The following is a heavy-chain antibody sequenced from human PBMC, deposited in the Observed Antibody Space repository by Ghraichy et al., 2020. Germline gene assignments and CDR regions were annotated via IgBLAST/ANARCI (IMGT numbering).Heavy chain of an antibody. Sequence: ASVKVSCKASGYTFTSYGISWVRQAPGQGLEWMGWISAYNGNTNYAQKLQGRVTMTTDTSTSTAYMELRSLRSDDTAVYYCARDTYCSGGSCYGDPYYGMDVWGQGTTVTVSS. CDR3: ARDTYCSGGSCYGDPYYGMDV. D-gene: IGHD2-15*01. CDR2: ISAYNGNT. V-gene: IGHV1-18*01. CDR1: GYTFTSYG. J-gene: IGHJ6*02.